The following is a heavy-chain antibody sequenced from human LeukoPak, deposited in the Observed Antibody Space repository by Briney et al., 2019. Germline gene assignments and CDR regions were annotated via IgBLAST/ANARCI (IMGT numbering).Heavy chain of an antibody. CDR2: IYNGGSI. J-gene: IGHJ4*02. CDR1: GIIVRNNY. Sequence: GGSLRLSCEASGIIVRNNYMTWVRQAPGKGLEWVSVIYNGGSIYYGDSVKGRFTISADNSRNMVYLQMNGLRAEDTAVYYCARTGGGNSGPFDYWGQGTLVTVS. D-gene: IGHD4-23*01. CDR3: ARTGGGNSGPFDY. V-gene: IGHV3-53*01.